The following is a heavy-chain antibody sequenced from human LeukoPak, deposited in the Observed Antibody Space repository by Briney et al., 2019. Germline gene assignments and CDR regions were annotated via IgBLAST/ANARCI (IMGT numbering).Heavy chain of an antibody. CDR3: ARGVGYYDSSGFFDY. CDR1: GFTFSSYW. CDR2: IKQDGSEK. V-gene: IGHV3-7*01. Sequence: GGSLRLSCAASGFTFSSYWMSWVRQAPGKGLEWVANIKQDGSEKYYVDSVKGRFTISRDNAKNSLYLQMNSLRAEDTAVYYRARGVGYYDSSGFFDYWGQGTLVTVSS. J-gene: IGHJ4*02. D-gene: IGHD3-22*01.